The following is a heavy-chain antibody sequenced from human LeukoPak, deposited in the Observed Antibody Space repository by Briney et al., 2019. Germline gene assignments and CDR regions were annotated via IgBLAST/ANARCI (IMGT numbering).Heavy chain of an antibody. V-gene: IGHV5-51*01. D-gene: IGHD3-22*01. CDR2: IYPGDSDT. CDR3: ARLGGLTKYHYDKLDP. Sequence: GESLKISCKGSGYSFTSYWIGWVRQMPGKVLEWMGIIYPGDSDTRYSPSFQGQVTISADKSISTAYLQWSSLKASDTAMYYCARLGGLTKYHYDKLDPWGQGTLVTVSS. J-gene: IGHJ5*02. CDR1: GYSFTSYW.